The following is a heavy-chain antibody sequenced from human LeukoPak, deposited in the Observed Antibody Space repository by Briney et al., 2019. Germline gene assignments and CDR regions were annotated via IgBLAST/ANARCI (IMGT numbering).Heavy chain of an antibody. J-gene: IGHJ3*02. CDR3: ARVTIVGVVLDAFDI. CDR1: GYTFTSYG. V-gene: IGHV1-18*01. Sequence: ASVTVSCKASGYTFTSYGISWVRQAPGQGLEWMGWISAYNGNTNYAQKLQGRVTMTTDTSTSTAYMELRSLRSDDTAVYYCARVTIVGVVLDAFDIWGQGTMVTVSS. D-gene: IGHD3-3*01. CDR2: ISAYNGNT.